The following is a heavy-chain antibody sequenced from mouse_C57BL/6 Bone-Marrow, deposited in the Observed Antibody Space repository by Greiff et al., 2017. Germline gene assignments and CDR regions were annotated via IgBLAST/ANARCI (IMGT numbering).Heavy chain of an antibody. V-gene: IGHV5-6*01. CDR2: ISSGGSYT. Sequence: EVKLVESGGDLVKPGGSLKLSCAASGFTFSSYGMSWVRQTPDKRLEWVATISSGGSYTYYPDSVKGRFTISRDNAKHTLYLQMSSLKSEDTAMYYCASYYYGSSGYFDVWGTGTTVTVSS. D-gene: IGHD1-1*01. CDR1: GFTFSSYG. J-gene: IGHJ1*03. CDR3: ASYYYGSSGYFDV.